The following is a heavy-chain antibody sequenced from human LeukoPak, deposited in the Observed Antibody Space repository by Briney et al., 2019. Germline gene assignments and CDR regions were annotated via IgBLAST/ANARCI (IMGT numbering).Heavy chain of an antibody. CDR2: TIPTGSTM. CDR1: EFTFSAYA. D-gene: IGHD2-15*01. V-gene: IGHV3-48*04. CDR3: VRGGWRIIETGGDS. J-gene: IGHJ4*02. Sequence: GGSLRLSCATSEFTFSAYAMNWVRQAPGKGLEWVGYTIPTGSTMFYAGSVKGRFTISRDNADNSLYLQMKSLRVEDTAMYYCVRGGWRIIETGGDSWGQGTLVTVSS.